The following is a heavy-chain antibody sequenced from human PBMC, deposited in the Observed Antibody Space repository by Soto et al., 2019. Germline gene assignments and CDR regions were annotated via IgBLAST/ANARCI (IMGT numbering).Heavy chain of an antibody. Sequence: QTLSLTRTFSGFSLSTTGVRVSWIRQPPGKALEWLARIDWDDEKFYNTSLKTRLTISKDTSKNQVDLIVTSMDPVDTATYYCARVRDYDSNSVHDYWGLGILVTV. CDR3: ARVRDYDSNSVHDY. CDR1: GFSLSTTGVR. D-gene: IGHD3-22*01. J-gene: IGHJ4*02. CDR2: IDWDDEK. V-gene: IGHV2-70*04.